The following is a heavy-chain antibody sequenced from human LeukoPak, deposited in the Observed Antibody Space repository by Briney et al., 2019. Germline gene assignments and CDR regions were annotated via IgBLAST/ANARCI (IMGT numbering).Heavy chain of an antibody. D-gene: IGHD3-16*02. CDR3: ARHIGGGIEDMDV. CDR1: GGSIGTYY. CDR2: IYVTGT. V-gene: IGHV4-59*08. Sequence: PSETLSLTCTVSGGSIGTYYWSWFRQSPGTELEWIGYIYVTGTRYNPYLQSRVTISVDRSRNQFFLKMTSVTAADTAVYYCARHIGGGIEDMDVWGRGTKVTVSS. J-gene: IGHJ6*03.